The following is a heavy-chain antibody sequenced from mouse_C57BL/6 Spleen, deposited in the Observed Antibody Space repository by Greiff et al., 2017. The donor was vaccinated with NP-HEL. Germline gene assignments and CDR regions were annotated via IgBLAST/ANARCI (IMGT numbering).Heavy chain of an antibody. V-gene: IGHV10-3*01. D-gene: IGHD2-1*01. CDR2: IRSKSSNYAT. CDR1: GFTFNPYA. CDR3: VREGAHYGNPGYYAMDY. J-gene: IGHJ4*01. Sequence: DVKLVESGGGLVQPKGSLKLSCAASGFTFNPYAMHWVRQAPGKGLEWVARIRSKSSNYATYYADSVKDRFTISRDDSQSMLYLQMNNLKTEDTAMYYCVREGAHYGNPGYYAMDYWGQGTPVTASS.